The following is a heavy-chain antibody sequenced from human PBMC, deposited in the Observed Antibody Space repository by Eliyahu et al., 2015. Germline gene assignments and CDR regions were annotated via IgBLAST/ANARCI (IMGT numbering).Heavy chain of an antibody. Sequence: QVQLQESGPGLVKPSQTLSLTCTVSGGXXSSXGYYWSWXRQHPGKGLEWIGYXYYSGSTYYNPSLKSRVTISVDTSKNQFSLKLSSVTAADTAVYYCARQYYGSGSYHTFDYWGQGTLVTVSS. CDR2: XYYSGST. CDR3: ARQYYGSGSYHTFDY. V-gene: IGHV4-31*03. D-gene: IGHD3-10*01. J-gene: IGHJ4*02. CDR1: GGXXSSXGYY.